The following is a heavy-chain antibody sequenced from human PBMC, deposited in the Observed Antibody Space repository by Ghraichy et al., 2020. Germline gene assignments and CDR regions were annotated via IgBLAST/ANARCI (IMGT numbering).Heavy chain of an antibody. V-gene: IGHV4-59*11. Sequence: SETLSLTCTVSGGSISSHYWSWIRQPPGKGLEWIGYIYYSGSTNSNPSLTSRVTISVDTSKNQFYLKLSSVTAADTAVYYCARVDGKGALPYWYFDFWGRDTRVTVYS. D-gene: IGHD1-14*01. CDR2: IYYSGST. CDR3: ARVDGKGALPYWYFDF. CDR1: GGSISSHY. J-gene: IGHJ2*01.